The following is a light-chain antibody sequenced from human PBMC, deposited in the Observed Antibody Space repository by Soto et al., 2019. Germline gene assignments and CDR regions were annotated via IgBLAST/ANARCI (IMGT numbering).Light chain of an antibody. J-gene: IGKJ1*01. V-gene: IGKV4-1*01. Sequence: DIVMTQSADSLPLSLCQSSTINCKSSQSVLYSSNNKNYLAWYQQKPGQPPKLLIYWASTRESGVPDRFSGSGSGTDFTLTISSLQAEDVAVYYCQQYYSTPTFGQGTKVDIK. CDR1: QSVLYSSNNKNY. CDR3: QQYYSTPT. CDR2: WAS.